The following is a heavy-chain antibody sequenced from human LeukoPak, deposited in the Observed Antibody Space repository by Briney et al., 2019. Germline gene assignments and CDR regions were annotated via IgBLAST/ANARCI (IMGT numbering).Heavy chain of an antibody. CDR2: INWNGGST. J-gene: IGHJ4*02. V-gene: IGHV3-20*04. CDR3: ARGSGYGAASSFDY. Sequence: GGSLRLSCAASGFTFDDYGMSWVRQAPGKGLEWVSGINWNGGSTGYADSVKGRFTISRDNAKNSLYLQMNSLRAEDTALYYCARGSGYGAASSFDYWGQGTLVTVSS. CDR1: GFTFDDYG. D-gene: IGHD1-1*01.